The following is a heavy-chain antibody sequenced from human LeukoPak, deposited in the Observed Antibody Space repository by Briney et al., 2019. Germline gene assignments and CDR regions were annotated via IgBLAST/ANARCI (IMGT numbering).Heavy chain of an antibody. J-gene: IGHJ4*02. V-gene: IGHV5-51*01. CDR3: ARLGYSGYDTFDY. D-gene: IGHD5-12*01. CDR2: IYPGDSDT. CDR1: GYNFPSQW. Sequence: GESSKISCKGSGYNFPSQWIGWVRQMPGKGLEWMAIIYPGDSDTKYSPSFQGQVTISVDKSISTAYLQWSSLKASDSAMYYCARLGYSGYDTFDYWGQGTLVTVSS.